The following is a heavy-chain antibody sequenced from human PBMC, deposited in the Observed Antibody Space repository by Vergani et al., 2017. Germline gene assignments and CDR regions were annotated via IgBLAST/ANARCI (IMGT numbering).Heavy chain of an antibody. Sequence: QLQLQESGSGLVKPSQTLSLTCAVSGGSNSSGGYSWSWIRQPPGKGLEWIGYIYHSGSTYYNPSLKSRVTISVDRSKNQFSLKLSSVTAADTGVYYCARGHDSSGYYYDYWGQGTLVTVSS. V-gene: IGHV4-30-2*01. CDR3: ARGHDSSGYYYDY. D-gene: IGHD3-22*01. CDR1: GGSNSSGGYS. CDR2: IYHSGST. J-gene: IGHJ4*02.